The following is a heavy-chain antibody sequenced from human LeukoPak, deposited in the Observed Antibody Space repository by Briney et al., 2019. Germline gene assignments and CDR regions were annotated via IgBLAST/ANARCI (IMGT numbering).Heavy chain of an antibody. CDR2: IYTSGST. CDR3: ARYYYYGSGSFDY. CDR1: GGSISSGSYY. J-gene: IGHJ4*02. V-gene: IGHV4-61*02. Sequence: SETLSLTCTVSGGSISSGSYYWSWIRQPAGKGLEWIGRIYTSGSTNYNPSLKSRVTISVDTSKNQFSLKLSSVTAADTAVYYCARYYYYGSGSFDYWGQGTLVTVSS. D-gene: IGHD3-10*01.